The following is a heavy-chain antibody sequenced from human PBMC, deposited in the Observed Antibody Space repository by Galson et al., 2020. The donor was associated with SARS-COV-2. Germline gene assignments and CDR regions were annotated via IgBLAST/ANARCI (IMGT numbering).Heavy chain of an antibody. CDR1: GYTLTELS. V-gene: IGHV1-24*01. CDR2: FDPEDGET. CDR3: ATALSSWFSSYYYYGMDV. Sequence: SVKVSCKLSGYTLTELSMHWVRQAPGKGLEWMGGFDPEDGETIYAQKFQGRVTMTEDTSTDTAYMELSSLRSEDTAVYYCATALSSWFSSYYYYGMDVWGQGTTVTVSS. D-gene: IGHD6-13*01. J-gene: IGHJ6*02.